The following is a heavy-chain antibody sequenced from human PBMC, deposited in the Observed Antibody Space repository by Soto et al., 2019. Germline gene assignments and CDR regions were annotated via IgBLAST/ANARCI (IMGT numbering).Heavy chain of an antibody. CDR2: TSYDGSHK. Sequence: QVQLVESGGGVVQPGGSLRLSCAASGFTFRSYAMHWVRQAPGKGLEWVAVTSYDGSHKYYGDSVKGRFTISRDNSKNTLYLQMNSLSAEDTAVYYCARDHDSSGWYGDYWGQGTLVTVSS. V-gene: IGHV3-30-3*01. J-gene: IGHJ4*02. CDR1: GFTFRSYA. D-gene: IGHD6-19*01. CDR3: ARDHDSSGWYGDY.